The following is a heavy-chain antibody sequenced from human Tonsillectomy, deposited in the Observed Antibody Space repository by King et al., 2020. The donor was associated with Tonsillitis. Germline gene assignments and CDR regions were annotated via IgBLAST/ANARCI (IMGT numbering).Heavy chain of an antibody. D-gene: IGHD6-13*01. V-gene: IGHV5-51*01. CDR1: GYSFTDYW. Sequence: VQLVQSGAEVKKPGESLKISCKGSGYSFTDYWIGWVRQMPGKGLEWMGIIYPLNSDTRNNPSFQGQVTISADNSSSTAYLQWSSLKASDTAIYYCARHRAAGGGYYYGMDVWGQGTTVTVSS. J-gene: IGHJ6*02. CDR2: IYPLNSDT. CDR3: ARHRAAGGGYYYGMDV.